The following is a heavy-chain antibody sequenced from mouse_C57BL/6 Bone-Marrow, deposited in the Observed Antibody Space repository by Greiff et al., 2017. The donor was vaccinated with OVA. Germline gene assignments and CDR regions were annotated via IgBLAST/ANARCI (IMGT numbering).Heavy chain of an antibody. CDR3: ASEEEDYYGSSYAY. D-gene: IGHD1-1*01. CDR1: GYTFTSYW. CDR2: IDPSDSYT. J-gene: IGHJ3*01. Sequence: QVQLQQSGAELVRPGTSVKLSCKASGYTFTSYWMHWVKQRPGQGLEWIGVIDPSDSYTNYNQKFKGKATLTVDTSSSTAYMQLSSLTSEDSAVYYCASEEEDYYGSSYAYWGQGTLVTVSA. V-gene: IGHV1-59*01.